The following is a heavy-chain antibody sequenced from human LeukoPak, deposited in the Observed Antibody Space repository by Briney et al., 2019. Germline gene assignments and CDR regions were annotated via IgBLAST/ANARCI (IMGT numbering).Heavy chain of an antibody. Sequence: PGGSLRLSCAASGFTVSSNYMSWVRQAPGKGLEWVSVIYSGGSTYYADSVKGRFTISRDNSKNTLYLQTNSLRAEDTAVYYCARDSGQLGSGDYFDYWGQGTLVTVSS. CDR3: ARDSGQLGSGDYFDY. CDR1: GFTVSSNY. CDR2: IYSGGST. D-gene: IGHD1-1*01. J-gene: IGHJ4*02. V-gene: IGHV3-66*01.